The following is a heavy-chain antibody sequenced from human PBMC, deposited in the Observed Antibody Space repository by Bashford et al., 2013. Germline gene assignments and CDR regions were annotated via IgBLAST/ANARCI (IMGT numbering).Heavy chain of an antibody. Sequence: ASVKVSCKASGYTFTGYYMHWVRQAPGQGLEWMGWINPNSGGTNYAQKFQGRVTMTRDTSISTAYMELSRLRSDDTAVYYCARVCSGGSCYYYYYMDVWGKRDHGHRLL. CDR2: INPNSGGT. J-gene: IGHJ6*03. CDR3: ARVCSGGSCYYYYYMDV. CDR1: GYTFTGYY. D-gene: IGHD2-15*01. V-gene: IGHV1-2*02.